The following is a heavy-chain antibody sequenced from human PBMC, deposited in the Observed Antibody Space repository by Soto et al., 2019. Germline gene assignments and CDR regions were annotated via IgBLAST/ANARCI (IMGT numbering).Heavy chain of an antibody. D-gene: IGHD3-9*01. J-gene: IGHJ3*02. V-gene: IGHV3-23*01. CDR1: GFTFSTYA. CDR3: AKDPILPGYNDGVDI. Sequence: GGSLRLSCAASGFTFSTYAMTWVRQAPGKGLEWVSVISNSGGTTYYADSVKGRFTISRDNSKNTVYLQMNSLRAEDTALYYCAKDPILPGYNDGVDIWGQGTMVTVSS. CDR2: ISNSGGTT.